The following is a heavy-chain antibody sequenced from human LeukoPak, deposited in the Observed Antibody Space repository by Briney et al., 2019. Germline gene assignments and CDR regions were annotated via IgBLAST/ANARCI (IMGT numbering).Heavy chain of an antibody. CDR3: ARNVNYYGSGRNWFDP. CDR2: ISAYNDNT. CDR1: GYTFTSYG. Sequence: GASVKVSCKASGYTFTSYGISWVRQAPGQGLEWMGWISAYNDNTNYAQKLQGRVTMTTDTSTSTAYMELRSLRSDDTAVYYCARNVNYYGSGRNWFDPWGQGTLVTVSS. V-gene: IGHV1-18*04. D-gene: IGHD3-10*01. J-gene: IGHJ5*02.